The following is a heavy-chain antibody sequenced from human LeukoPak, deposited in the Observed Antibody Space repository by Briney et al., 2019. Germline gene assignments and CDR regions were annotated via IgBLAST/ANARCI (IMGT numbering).Heavy chain of an antibody. D-gene: IGHD3-22*01. J-gene: IGHJ1*01. CDR2: IYYSGST. Sequence: PSETLSLTCTVSGGSISSSSYYWGWIRQPPGKGLEWIGSIYYSGSTYYNPSLKSRVTISVDTSKNQFSLKLSSVTAADTAVYYCARHTGYYDSSGFEYFQHWGQGTLVTVSS. V-gene: IGHV4-39*01. CDR1: GGSISSSSYY. CDR3: ARHTGYYDSSGFEYFQH.